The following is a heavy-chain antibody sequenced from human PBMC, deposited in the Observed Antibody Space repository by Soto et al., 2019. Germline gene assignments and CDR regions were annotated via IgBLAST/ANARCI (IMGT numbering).Heavy chain of an antibody. J-gene: IGHJ4*02. D-gene: IGHD6-13*01. CDR3: ARRGSSSWYGY. Sequence: QLQLQESGPGLVKPSETLSLTCTVSGGSISSSSYYWGWIRQPPGKGLEGIGRIYYSGSTYYNPSLNSRVTISVETSKNQFSLTLSSVTAADTAVYYCARRGSSSWYGYWGQGTLVTVSS. CDR1: GGSISSSSYY. CDR2: IYYSGST. V-gene: IGHV4-39*01.